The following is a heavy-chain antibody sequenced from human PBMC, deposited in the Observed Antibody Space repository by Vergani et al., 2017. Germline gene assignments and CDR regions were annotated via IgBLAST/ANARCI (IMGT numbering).Heavy chain of an antibody. CDR2: TYYSGST. J-gene: IGHJ4*02. V-gene: IGHV4-31*03. Sequence: QVQLQESGPGLVKPSQTLSLTCTVSGGSISSGGYYWSWIRQHPGKGLEWIGYTYYSGSTYYNPSLKSRVTISVDTSKNQFSLKLSSVTAADTAVYYCARVKVDDSNYCLDYWGQGTLVTVSS. CDR3: ARVKVDDSNYCLDY. CDR1: GGSISSGGYY. D-gene: IGHD4-11*01.